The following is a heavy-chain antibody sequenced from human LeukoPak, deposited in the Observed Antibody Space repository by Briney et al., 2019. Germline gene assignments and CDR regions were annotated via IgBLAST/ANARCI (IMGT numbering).Heavy chain of an antibody. CDR2: IKEDGSEK. CDR3: ARGAYFDY. V-gene: IGHV3-7*01. CDR1: GFTFSTYW. J-gene: IGHJ4*02. Sequence: GGSLRLSCVASGFTFSTYWMSWVSQAPGKGLEGVANIKEDGSEKNYVDSVKGRFTISRDNAKNTLYLQMNSLRADDTAVYYCARGAYFDYWGQGTLVTVSS.